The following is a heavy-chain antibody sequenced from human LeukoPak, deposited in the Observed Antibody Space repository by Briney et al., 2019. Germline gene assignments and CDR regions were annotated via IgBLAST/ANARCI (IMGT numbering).Heavy chain of an antibody. J-gene: IGHJ4*02. Sequence: PGGSLRLSCAAPGFTFSSYAMSWVRQAPGKGLEWVSAISGSGGSTYYADSVKGRFTISRDNSKNTLYLQMNSLRAEDTAVYYCAKLGGISYYFDYWGQGTLVTVSS. CDR3: AKLGGISYYFDY. V-gene: IGHV3-23*01. D-gene: IGHD1-26*01. CDR1: GFTFSSYA. CDR2: ISGSGGST.